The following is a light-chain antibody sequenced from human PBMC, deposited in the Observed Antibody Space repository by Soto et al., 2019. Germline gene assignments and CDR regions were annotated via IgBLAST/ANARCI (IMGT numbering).Light chain of an antibody. CDR1: QRITSNY. V-gene: IGKV3-20*01. CDR3: QQYGSSGT. CDR2: GAS. J-gene: IGKJ1*01. Sequence: NVLTQSPFPLSLSPGERATLSCRASQRITSNYLAWYQQKPGRAHRLLIYGASSRATGIPDRFSGSGSGTDFTLTISRLEPEDFAVYYCQQYGSSGTFGQGTKVDIK.